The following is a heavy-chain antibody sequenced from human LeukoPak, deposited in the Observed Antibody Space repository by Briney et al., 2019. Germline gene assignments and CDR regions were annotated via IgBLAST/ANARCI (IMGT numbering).Heavy chain of an antibody. CDR2: IYSDNT. Sequence: PGGSLRLSCTVSGFTVSSNSMSWVRQAPGKGLEWVSFIYSDNTHYSDSVKGRFTISRDNSKNTLYLQMNSLRAEDTAVYYCARLNKPGWFDPWGQGTLVTVSS. D-gene: IGHD1-14*01. CDR3: ARLNKPGWFDP. V-gene: IGHV3-53*01. J-gene: IGHJ5*02. CDR1: GFTVSSNS.